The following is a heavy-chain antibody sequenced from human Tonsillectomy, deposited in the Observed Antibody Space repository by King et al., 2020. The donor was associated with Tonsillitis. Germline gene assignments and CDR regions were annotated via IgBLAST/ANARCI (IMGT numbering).Heavy chain of an antibody. D-gene: IGHD3-16*01. V-gene: IGHV3-30*02. CDR1: EFTFSTYG. CDR2: IRDDGSHI. CDR3: AKDRHNPWGGFFDS. Sequence: VQLVESGGGVVQPGGSLRLSCVASEFTFSTYGFHWVRQAPGKGLEWVAFIRDDGSHIYYTDSVKGRFTISRDNSENTVYLRMNSLRAEDTAVYYCAKDRHNPWGGFFDSWGQGTLVTVSS. J-gene: IGHJ4*02.